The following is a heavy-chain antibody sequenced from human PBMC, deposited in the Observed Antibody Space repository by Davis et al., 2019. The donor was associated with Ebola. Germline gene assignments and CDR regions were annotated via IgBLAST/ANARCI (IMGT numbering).Heavy chain of an antibody. CDR3: ARGGTAGKGWYYYYGMDV. Sequence: ASVKVSCKASGYTFTSYAMHWVRQAPGQRLEWMGWINAGNGNTKYSQKFQGRVTMTTDTSTSTAYMELRSLRSDDTAVYYCARGGTAGKGWYYYYGMDVWGQGTTVTVSS. D-gene: IGHD6-13*01. CDR1: GYTFTSYA. V-gene: IGHV1-3*01. J-gene: IGHJ6*02. CDR2: INAGNGNT.